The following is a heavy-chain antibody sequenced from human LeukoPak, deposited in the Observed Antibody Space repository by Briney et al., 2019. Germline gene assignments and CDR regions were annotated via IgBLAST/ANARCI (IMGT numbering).Heavy chain of an antibody. CDR1: GFTFSDYY. D-gene: IGHD2-2*01. CDR2: ISCSGSTI. J-gene: IGHJ6*03. V-gene: IGHV3-11*04. CDR3: ARDRRLRCSSTSCYLYYMDV. Sequence: GGSLRLSCAASGFTFSDYYMSWIRQAPGKGLEWVSYISCSGSTIYYADSVKGRFTIARDNAKNSLYLQMNSLRAEDTAVYYCARDRRLRCSSTSCYLYYMDVWGKGTTVTVSS.